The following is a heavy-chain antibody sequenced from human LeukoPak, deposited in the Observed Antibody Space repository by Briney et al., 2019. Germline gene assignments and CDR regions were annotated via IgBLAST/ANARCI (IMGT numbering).Heavy chain of an antibody. CDR1: GFAFDDYA. CDR2: IGWNSGSI. V-gene: IGHV3-9*01. Sequence: GGSLRLSCEASGFAFDDYAMHWVRQVPGQGLEWVSGIGWNSGSIDYADSVKCRFAISRDNAKHCLYLPLNSLRSEDTALYYFGKDMYSSSWNFCDYWGRGTLVTVSS. CDR3: GKDMYSSSWNFCDY. J-gene: IGHJ4*02. D-gene: IGHD6-13*01.